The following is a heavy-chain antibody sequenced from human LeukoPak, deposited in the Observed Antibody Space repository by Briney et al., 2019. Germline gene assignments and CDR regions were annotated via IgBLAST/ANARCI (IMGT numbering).Heavy chain of an antibody. CDR1: GGSISSYS. CDR2: IYHSGST. D-gene: IGHD3-10*01. J-gene: IGHJ6*02. Sequence: SETLSLTCSVSGGSISSYSWSWIRQPPGKGLEWIGYIYHSGSTYYNPSLKSRVTISVDRSKNQFSLKLSSVAAADTAVYYCARERVYGSGSYSMDVWGQGTTVTVSS. V-gene: IGHV4-30-2*01. CDR3: ARERVYGSGSYSMDV.